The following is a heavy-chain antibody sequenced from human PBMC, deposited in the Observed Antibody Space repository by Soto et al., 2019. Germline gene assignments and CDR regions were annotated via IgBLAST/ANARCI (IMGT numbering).Heavy chain of an antibody. D-gene: IGHD6-19*01. V-gene: IGHV3-7*03. CDR2: INQDGGGT. Sequence: PGGSLRLSCVASGFTFISSFMGWVRQAPGKGLEWVANINQDGGGTYYVDSVEGRFTISRDNAKDSLYLQMNSLRGEDTAVYCCARYFRGSGRYFFDYWGQGTLVTISS. CDR3: ARYFRGSGRYFFDY. J-gene: IGHJ4*02. CDR1: GFTFISSF.